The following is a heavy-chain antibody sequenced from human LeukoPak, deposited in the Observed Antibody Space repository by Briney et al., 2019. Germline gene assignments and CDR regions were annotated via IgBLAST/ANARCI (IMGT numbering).Heavy chain of an antibody. J-gene: IGHJ4*02. V-gene: IGHV4-39*01. CDR3: ARRRRATPILFDY. Sequence: EARALPCTFSGGSLRSNNYYWGWIRQPPGKGLEGIGSIYYSGSTYYYPSLMRRRTISVDTSKNEFSLKLSSVTAADTAVYYCARRRRATPILFDYWGQGPLVPVTS. CDR2: IYYSGST. CDR1: GGSLRSNNYY. D-gene: IGHD5-12*01.